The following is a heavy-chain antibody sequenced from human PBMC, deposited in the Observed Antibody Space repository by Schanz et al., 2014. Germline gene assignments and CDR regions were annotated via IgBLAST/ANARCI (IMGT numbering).Heavy chain of an antibody. Sequence: VQLVESGGGVVQPGRSLRLSCAASGFILSSYGMHWVRQAPGKGLEWVAFINSDGTKRFYADSVKSRFTISRDNSRNTLYLQMNSLRAEDTAVYYCARDGYSVVVISPTESFDIWGQGTMVTVSP. V-gene: IGHV3-33*08. D-gene: IGHD2-21*01. CDR2: INSDGTKR. J-gene: IGHJ3*02. CDR3: ARDGYSVVVISPTESFDI. CDR1: GFILSSYG.